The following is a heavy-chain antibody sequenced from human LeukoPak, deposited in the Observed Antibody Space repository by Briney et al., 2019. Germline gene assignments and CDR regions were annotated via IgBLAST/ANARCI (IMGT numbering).Heavy chain of an antibody. CDR1: GFTFSSYA. Sequence: GGSLRLSCAASGFTFSSYAMSWVRQAPGKGLEWVSAISGSGGSTYYADSVKGRFTISRDNSKNTLYLQMNSLRAEDTAVYYCAKDSTGLMITFGGVIAFYDYWGQGTLVTVSS. CDR3: AKDSTGLMITFGGVIAFYDY. CDR2: ISGSGGST. D-gene: IGHD3-16*02. V-gene: IGHV3-23*01. J-gene: IGHJ4*02.